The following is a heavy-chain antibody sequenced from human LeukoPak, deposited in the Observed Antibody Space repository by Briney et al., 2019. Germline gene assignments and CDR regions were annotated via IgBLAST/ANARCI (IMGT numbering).Heavy chain of an antibody. Sequence: GGSLRLSCAASGFTFSSYAMSWVRQAPGKGLEWVSGISGSGGRTDYADSVEGRFIISRDNSENTLYLQMNSLRAEDTAVYYCAKSPNYYDSSGLDYWGQGTLVTVSS. J-gene: IGHJ4*02. V-gene: IGHV3-23*01. CDR2: ISGSGGRT. CDR1: GFTFSSYA. CDR3: AKSPNYYDSSGLDY. D-gene: IGHD3-22*01.